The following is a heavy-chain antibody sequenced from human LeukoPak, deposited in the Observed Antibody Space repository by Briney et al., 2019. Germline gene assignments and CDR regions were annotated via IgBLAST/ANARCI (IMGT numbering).Heavy chain of an antibody. Sequence: GASVKVSCKASGYTFTGYYMHWVRQAPGQGLEWMGIINPSGGSTSYAQKFQGRVTMTRDMSTSTVYMELSSLRSEDTAVYYCARDSEYSGYDLMGPYDYWGQGTLVTVSS. D-gene: IGHD5-12*01. CDR1: GYTFTGYY. CDR3: ARDSEYSGYDLMGPYDY. J-gene: IGHJ4*02. V-gene: IGHV1-46*01. CDR2: INPSGGST.